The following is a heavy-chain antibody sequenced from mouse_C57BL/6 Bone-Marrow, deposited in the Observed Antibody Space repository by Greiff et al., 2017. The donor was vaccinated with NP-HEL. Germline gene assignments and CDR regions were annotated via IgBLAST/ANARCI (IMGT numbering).Heavy chain of an antibody. CDR3: ARFGSY. CDR2: IDPSDSYT. V-gene: IGHV1-59*01. CDR1: GYTFTSYW. Sequence: QVQLQQPGAELVRPGTSVKLSCKASGYTFTSYWMHWVKQRPGQGLEWIGVIDPSDSYTNYNQKFKGKATLTVDTSSSTAYMQLSSLTSEDSAVYYCARFGSYGGQGTLVTVSA. J-gene: IGHJ3*01.